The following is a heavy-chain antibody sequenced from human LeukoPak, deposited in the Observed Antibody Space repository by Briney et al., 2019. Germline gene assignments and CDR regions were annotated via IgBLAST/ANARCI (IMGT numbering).Heavy chain of an antibody. CDR3: ARGHCSGGICYDWYFDL. D-gene: IGHD2-15*01. J-gene: IGHJ2*01. CDR2: INPNSGGT. V-gene: IGHV1-2*02. Sequence: ASVKVSCKASGYSFTNYGICWVRQAPGQGLEWMGWINPNSGGTNYAQKFQGRVTMTRDTSISTAYMELSRLRSDDTANYYCARGHCSGGICYDWYFDLWGRGTLVTVSS. CDR1: GYSFTNYG.